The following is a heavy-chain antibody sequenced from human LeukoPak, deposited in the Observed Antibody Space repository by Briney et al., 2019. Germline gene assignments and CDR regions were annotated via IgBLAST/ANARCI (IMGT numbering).Heavy chain of an antibody. Sequence: GGSLILSCAASGFSFDDYGLTWVRQAPGKGLEWVSGINWNGDSTDYADSVKGRFTISRDNAKNFLYLQMNSLRAEDTALYYCARDLRVVITGSFDSWGQGTLVTVSS. V-gene: IGHV3-20*04. CDR1: GFSFDDYG. D-gene: IGHD3-22*01. CDR2: INWNGDST. J-gene: IGHJ4*02. CDR3: ARDLRVVITGSFDS.